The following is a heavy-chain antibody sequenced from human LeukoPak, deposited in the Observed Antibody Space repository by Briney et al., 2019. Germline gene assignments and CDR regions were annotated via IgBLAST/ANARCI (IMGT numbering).Heavy chain of an antibody. Sequence: ASVKVSCKASGYTFTGYYMHWVRQATGQGLEWMGWMNPNSGNTGYAQKFQGRVTMTRNTSISTAYMELSSLRSEDTAVYYCARGLGSSDKYYYYYGMDVWGQGTTVTVSS. D-gene: IGHD6-19*01. CDR3: ARGLGSSDKYYYYYGMDV. V-gene: IGHV1-8*02. J-gene: IGHJ6*02. CDR1: GYTFTGYY. CDR2: MNPNSGNT.